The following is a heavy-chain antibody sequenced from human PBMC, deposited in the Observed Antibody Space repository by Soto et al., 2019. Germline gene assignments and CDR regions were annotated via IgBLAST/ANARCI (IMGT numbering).Heavy chain of an antibody. J-gene: IGHJ4*02. V-gene: IGHV4-31*03. D-gene: IGHD4-17*01. CDR3: ARGGTVTTVVFDY. Sequence: QVQLQESGPGLVKPSQTLSLTCTVSGGSISSGGYYWSWIRQHPGKGLEWIGYIYYSVSTYYNPSLQSRVTISVDTSKNQCSRKLSSVTAADTAVYYCARGGTVTTVVFDYWGQGTLVTVSS. CDR2: IYYSVST. CDR1: GGSISSGGYY.